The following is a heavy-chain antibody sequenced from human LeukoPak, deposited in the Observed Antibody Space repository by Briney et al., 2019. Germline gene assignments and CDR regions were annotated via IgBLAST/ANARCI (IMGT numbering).Heavy chain of an antibody. J-gene: IGHJ3*02. Sequence: TSETLSLTCAVYGGSFSGYYWSWIRQPPGKGLEWIGEINHSGSTYYNPSLKSRVTISVDRSKNQFSLKLSSVTAADTAVYYCATMSRLDAFDIWSQGTMVTVSS. V-gene: IGHV4-34*01. CDR2: INHSGST. CDR1: GGSFSGYY. CDR3: ATMSRLDAFDI.